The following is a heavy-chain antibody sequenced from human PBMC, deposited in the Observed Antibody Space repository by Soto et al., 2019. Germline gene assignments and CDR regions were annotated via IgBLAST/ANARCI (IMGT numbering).Heavy chain of an antibody. V-gene: IGHV4-34*01. J-gene: IGHJ6*02. CDR1: GGSFSGYY. Sequence: SETLSLTCAVYGGSFSGYYWSWIRQPPGKGLEWVGEINHSGSTNYNPSLKSRVTISVDTSKNQFSLKLSSVTAADTAVYYCARGRVVVVAATLGYYYYGMDVWGQGTTVTISS. CDR3: ARGRVVVVAATLGYYYYGMDV. CDR2: INHSGST. D-gene: IGHD2-15*01.